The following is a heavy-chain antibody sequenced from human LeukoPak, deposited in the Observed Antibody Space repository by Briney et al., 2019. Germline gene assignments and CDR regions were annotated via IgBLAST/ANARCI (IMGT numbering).Heavy chain of an antibody. D-gene: IGHD6-6*01. CDR3: ARDRGYSSSSLPNY. V-gene: IGHV1-18*01. Sequence: GASVKVSCKASGYTFTSYGISWVRQAPGQGLEWMGWISAYNGNTNYAQKLQGRVTMTTDTSTSTAYMELRSLRSDDTAMYYCARDRGYSSSSLPNYWGQGTLVTVSS. CDR2: ISAYNGNT. J-gene: IGHJ4*02. CDR1: GYTFTSYG.